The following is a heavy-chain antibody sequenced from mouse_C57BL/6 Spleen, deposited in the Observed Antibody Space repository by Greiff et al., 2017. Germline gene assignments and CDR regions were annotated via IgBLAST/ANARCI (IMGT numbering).Heavy chain of an antibody. J-gene: IGHJ1*03. CDR3: ARPVYWYFDV. V-gene: IGHV1-50*01. CDR1: GYTFTSYW. Sequence: QVQLKQPGAELVKPGASVKLSCKASGYTFTSYWMQWVKQRPGQGLEWIGEIDPSDSYTNYNQKFKGKATLTVDTSSSTAYMQRSSLTSEDSAVYYCARPVYWYFDVWGTGTTVTVSS. CDR2: IDPSDSYT.